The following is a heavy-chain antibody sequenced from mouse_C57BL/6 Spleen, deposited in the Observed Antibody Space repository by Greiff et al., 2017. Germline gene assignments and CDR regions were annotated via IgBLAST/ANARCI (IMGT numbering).Heavy chain of an antibody. V-gene: IGHV1-52*01. CDR2: IDPSDSET. CDR3: ARSITTVVATDY. Sequence: VQLQQSGAELVRPGSSVKLSCKASGYTFTSYWMHWVKQRPIQGLEWIGNIDPSDSETHYNQKFKDKATLTVDKSSSTAYMQLSSLTSEDSAVYYCARSITTVVATDYWGQGTTLTVSS. D-gene: IGHD1-1*01. CDR1: GYTFTSYW. J-gene: IGHJ2*01.